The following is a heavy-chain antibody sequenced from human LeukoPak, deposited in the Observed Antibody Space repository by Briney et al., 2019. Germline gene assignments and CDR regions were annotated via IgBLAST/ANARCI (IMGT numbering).Heavy chain of an antibody. CDR2: ISHSGAYT. Sequence: GGSLRLSCAASGFTFSSYAMSWVRQAPGKGLEWVSGISHSGAYTYYADSVKGRFTISRDSSKNTLYLQMNSLRAEDTALYYCARDFIGGSYSYWGQGTLVTVSS. D-gene: IGHD1-26*01. CDR1: GFTFSSYA. J-gene: IGHJ4*02. CDR3: ARDFIGGSYSY. V-gene: IGHV3-23*01.